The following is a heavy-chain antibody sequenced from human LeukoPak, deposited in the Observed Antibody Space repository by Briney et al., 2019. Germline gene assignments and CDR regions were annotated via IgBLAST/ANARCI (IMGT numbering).Heavy chain of an antibody. J-gene: IGHJ5*02. Sequence: SETLSLTCTVSGGSISSYYWSWTRQPPGKGLEWIGYIYYSGSTNYNPSLKSRVTISVDTSKNQFSLKLSSVTAADTAVYYCARSDPEYYYPPIDPWGQGTLVTVSS. V-gene: IGHV4-59*08. D-gene: IGHD3-10*01. CDR3: ARSDPEYYYPPIDP. CDR1: GGSISSYY. CDR2: IYYSGST.